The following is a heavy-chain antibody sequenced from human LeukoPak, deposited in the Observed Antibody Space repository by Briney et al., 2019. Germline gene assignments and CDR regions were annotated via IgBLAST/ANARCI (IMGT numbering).Heavy chain of an antibody. D-gene: IGHD3-22*01. CDR3: ARFWWDSSGYQLPYFDY. CDR1: GYTFTSYG. J-gene: IGHJ4*02. CDR2: ISAYNGNT. V-gene: IGHV1-18*01. Sequence: ASVKVSCKASGYTFTSYGISWVRQAPGQGLEWMGWISAYNGNTNYAQKLQGRVTMTTDTSTSTAYMELRSLRSDDTAVYYCARFWWDSSGYQLPYFDYWGQGTLATVSS.